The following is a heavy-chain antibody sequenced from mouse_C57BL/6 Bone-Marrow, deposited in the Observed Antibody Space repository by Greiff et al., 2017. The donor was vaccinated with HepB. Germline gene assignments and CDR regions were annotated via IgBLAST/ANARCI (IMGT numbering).Heavy chain of an antibody. D-gene: IGHD2-3*01. V-gene: IGHV3-6*01. J-gene: IGHJ4*01. Sequence: EVHLVESGPGLVKPSQSLSLTCSVTGYSITSGYYWNWIRQFPGNKLEWMGYISYDGSNNYNPSLKNRISITRDTSKNQFFLKLNSVTTEDTATYYCAIYASMAMDYWGQGTSVTVSS. CDR1: GYSITSGYY. CDR3: AIYASMAMDY. CDR2: ISYDGSN.